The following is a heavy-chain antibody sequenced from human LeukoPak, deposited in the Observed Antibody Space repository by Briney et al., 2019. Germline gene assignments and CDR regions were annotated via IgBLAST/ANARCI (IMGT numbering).Heavy chain of an antibody. J-gene: IGHJ6*02. CDR2: IKHDEIEK. Sequence: GGSLRLSCAASGFTFNNYWMSWVRQAPGKGLEWVANIKHDEIEKYYVDSVKGRFTISRDNARNSLYLQMNSLRAEDTAVYYCAIPPLSGTGSSRPLAGMDVWGQGTTVTVSS. D-gene: IGHD3-10*01. CDR1: GFTFNNYW. V-gene: IGHV3-7*01. CDR3: AIPPLSGTGSSRPLAGMDV.